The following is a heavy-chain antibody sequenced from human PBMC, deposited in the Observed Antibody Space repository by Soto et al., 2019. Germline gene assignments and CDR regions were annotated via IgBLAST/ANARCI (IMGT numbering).Heavy chain of an antibody. J-gene: IGHJ4*02. Sequence: EVQMVESGGGLVQPGGSLRLSCAASGFIFNNYWMHWVRQVPGKGLMWVSRIQSDGSSIDYADSVKGRFTISRDNAKNPVSLQMNRLRVEDTAVYYCARRGGIDHWGQGTLVTVSS. CDR1: GFIFNNYW. CDR3: ARRGGIDH. V-gene: IGHV3-74*01. CDR2: IQSDGSSI.